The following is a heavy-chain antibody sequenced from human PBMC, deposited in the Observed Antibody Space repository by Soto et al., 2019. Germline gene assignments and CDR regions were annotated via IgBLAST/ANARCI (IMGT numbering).Heavy chain of an antibody. J-gene: IGHJ4*02. CDR2: IYYSGST. V-gene: IGHV4-59*01. Sequence: SETLSLTCTVSGDSISTDYWSWIRQPPGKGLEWIGYIYYSGSTNYNPSLKSRVTISVDTSKNQFSLKLSSVTTADTAVYYCARGSVVAATLFDYWGQGTLVTVSS. CDR1: GDSISTDY. D-gene: IGHD2-15*01. CDR3: ARGSVVAATLFDY.